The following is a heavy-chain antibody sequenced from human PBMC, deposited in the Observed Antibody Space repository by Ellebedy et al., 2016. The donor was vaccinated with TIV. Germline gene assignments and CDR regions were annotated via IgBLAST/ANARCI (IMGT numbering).Heavy chain of an antibody. CDR3: AREYQLLYFDY. Sequence: GESLKISCAASGFTFRRFAMHWVRQAPGKGLEWVAVISYDGSDKYYADSVKGRFTISRDNSKNTLYLQMNSLRTEDTAVYYCAREYQLLYFDYWGQGNLVTVSA. V-gene: IGHV3-30*04. CDR1: GFTFRRFA. CDR2: ISYDGSDK. D-gene: IGHD2-2*01. J-gene: IGHJ4*02.